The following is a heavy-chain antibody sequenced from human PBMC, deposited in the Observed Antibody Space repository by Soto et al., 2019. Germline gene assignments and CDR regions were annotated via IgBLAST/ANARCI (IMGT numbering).Heavy chain of an antibody. Sequence: GASVKVSCKASGYTFTGYYMHWVRQAPGQGLEWMGWINPNSGGTNYAQKFQGWVTMTRDTSISTAYMELSRLRSDDTAVYYCARISSGWTGSGFDYWGQGTLVTVSS. CDR3: ARISSGWTGSGFDY. CDR2: INPNSGGT. D-gene: IGHD6-19*01. V-gene: IGHV1-2*04. CDR1: GYTFTGYY. J-gene: IGHJ4*02.